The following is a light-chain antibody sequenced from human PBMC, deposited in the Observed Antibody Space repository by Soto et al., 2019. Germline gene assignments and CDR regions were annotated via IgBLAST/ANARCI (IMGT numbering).Light chain of an antibody. CDR1: QSVFYTSDNENY. CDR3: QQYYSTPPYT. J-gene: IGKJ2*01. CDR2: WAS. V-gene: IGKV4-1*01. Sequence: DIVMTQSPDSLAVSLGERATINCKSSQSVFYTSDNENYLAWYQQRPGQPPKLLIYWASTRESGVPDRFSGSGSGTDFTLTISSLQAEDVAVYYCQQYYSTPPYTFGQGTKLEIK.